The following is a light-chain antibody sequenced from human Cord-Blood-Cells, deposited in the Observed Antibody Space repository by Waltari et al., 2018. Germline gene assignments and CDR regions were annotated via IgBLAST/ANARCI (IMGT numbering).Light chain of an antibody. CDR3: QQANSFPLT. V-gene: IGKV1-12*01. CDR1: QGISSW. CDR2: AAS. Sequence: QMTQSTSSVSGSGGDSVTITCRGSQGISSWLAWYQQNTGKATKLLIYAASSLQSGVPSRFSGSGSGTDFTLTIISLQPEDFATYYCQQANSFPLTFGGGTKVEI. J-gene: IGKJ4*01.